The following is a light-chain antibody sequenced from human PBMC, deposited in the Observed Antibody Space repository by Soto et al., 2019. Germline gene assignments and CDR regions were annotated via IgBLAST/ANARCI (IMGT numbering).Light chain of an antibody. V-gene: IGKV3-15*01. CDR1: QSVSSN. CDR3: QQYNNWLQWT. Sequence: EIVMTQSPATLSVSPGERATLSCRASQSVSSNLAWYQQKPGQAPRLLIYGASTRATGIPARFSCSGSGTEFTLTISSLQSEDFAVYYCQQYNNWLQWTFGQGTKVEIK. CDR2: GAS. J-gene: IGKJ1*01.